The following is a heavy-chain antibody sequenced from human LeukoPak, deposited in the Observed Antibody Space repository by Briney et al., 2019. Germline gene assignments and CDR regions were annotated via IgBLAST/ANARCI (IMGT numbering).Heavy chain of an antibody. CDR2: IIPIFGTA. D-gene: IGHD2-21*02. J-gene: IGHJ5*02. CDR1: GYTLTELS. CDR3: ARDQSVVTAIPIYNWFDP. Sequence: ASVKVSCKVSGYTLTELSMHWVRQAPGQGLEWMGGIIPIFGTANYAQKFQGRVTITADESTSTAYMELSSLRSEDTAVYYCARDQSVVTAIPIYNWFDPWGQGTLVTVSS. V-gene: IGHV1-69*13.